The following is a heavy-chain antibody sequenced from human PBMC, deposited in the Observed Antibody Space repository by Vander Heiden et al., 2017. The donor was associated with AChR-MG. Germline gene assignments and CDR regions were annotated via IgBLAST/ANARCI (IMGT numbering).Heavy chain of an antibody. CDR3: AKGFRGYSYGFVDH. Sequence: EVQLLESGGGLVQPGGSLRLSCAASGFIFSNYAMTWVRQAPRKGLEWVSSISGIGGSTYYADSVKGRFTISRDNSKNTVFLQMNTLRAEDTAVYYCAKGFRGYSYGFVDHWGQGTLVTVSS. V-gene: IGHV3-23*01. CDR2: ISGIGGST. J-gene: IGHJ4*02. CDR1: GFIFSNYA. D-gene: IGHD5-18*01.